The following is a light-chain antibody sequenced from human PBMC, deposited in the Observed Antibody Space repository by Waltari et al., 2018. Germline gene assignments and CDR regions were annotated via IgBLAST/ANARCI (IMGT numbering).Light chain of an antibody. J-gene: IGKJ1*01. V-gene: IGKV3-15*01. CDR3: QQYNNWPPWT. CDR2: GAS. Sequence: ETVMTQSTATLSVSPGERAPLSCRASQTVSSNLAWYQQKPGQAPRLLIYGASTRATGIPARFSGSGSGTQFTLTISSLQSEDFAVYYCQQYNNWPPWTFGQGTKVEIK. CDR1: QTVSSN.